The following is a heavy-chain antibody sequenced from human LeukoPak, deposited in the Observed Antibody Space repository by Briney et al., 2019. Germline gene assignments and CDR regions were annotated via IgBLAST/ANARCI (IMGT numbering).Heavy chain of an antibody. D-gene: IGHD5-18*01. J-gene: IGHJ4*02. Sequence: GGSLRLSCAASGFTFSSYAMSWVRQAPGKGLEWVANIKQDGSVKYYVDSVKGRFTISRDNAKNSLSLQMNSLRAEDTAVYYCARDSSGYGYEEWYWGQGALVTVSS. CDR3: ARDSSGYGYEEWY. V-gene: IGHV3-7*01. CDR1: GFTFSSYA. CDR2: IKQDGSVK.